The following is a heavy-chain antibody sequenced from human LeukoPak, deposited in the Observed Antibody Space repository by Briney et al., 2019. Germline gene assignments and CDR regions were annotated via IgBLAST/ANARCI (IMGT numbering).Heavy chain of an antibody. V-gene: IGHV1-18*01. J-gene: IGHJ4*02. CDR3: ARDYCSSTSCYAPGFVLGY. CDR2: ISAYNGNT. Sequence: ASVKVSCKASGYTFTSYGISWVRQAPGQGLEWMGWISAYNGNTNYAQKSQGRVTITADESTSTAYMELSSLRSEDTAVYYCARDYCSSTSCYAPGFVLGYWGQGTLVTVSS. CDR1: GYTFTSYG. D-gene: IGHD2-2*01.